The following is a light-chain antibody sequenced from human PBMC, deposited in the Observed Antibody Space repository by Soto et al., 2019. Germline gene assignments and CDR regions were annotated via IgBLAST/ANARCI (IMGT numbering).Light chain of an antibody. CDR2: EVS. Sequence: SALTQPASVSGSPGQSITISCTGTSSDVGGYNYVSWYQQHPGKAPKLMIYEVSNRPSGVSNRFSGSKSGNTASLTISGLQTEDEADYYCSSYTVINTAVFGGGTKVTVL. CDR3: SSYTVINTAV. V-gene: IGLV2-14*01. J-gene: IGLJ3*02. CDR1: SSDVGGYNY.